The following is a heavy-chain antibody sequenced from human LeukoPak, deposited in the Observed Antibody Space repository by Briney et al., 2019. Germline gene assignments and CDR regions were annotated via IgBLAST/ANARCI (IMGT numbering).Heavy chain of an antibody. J-gene: IGHJ4*02. D-gene: IGHD3-10*01. CDR3: ARWGPFGDPYYFDY. CDR2: IYYSGST. CDR1: GGSFSGYY. Sequence: PSETLSLTCAVYGGSFSGYYWSWIRQPPGKGLEWIGYIYYSGSTNYNPSLKSRVTISVDTSKNQFSLKLSSVTAADTAVYYCARWGPFGDPYYFDYWGQGTLVTVSS. V-gene: IGHV4-59*01.